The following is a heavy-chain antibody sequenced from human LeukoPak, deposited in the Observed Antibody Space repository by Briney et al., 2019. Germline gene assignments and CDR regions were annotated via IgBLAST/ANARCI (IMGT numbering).Heavy chain of an antibody. CDR1: GFTFSSYW. Sequence: GGSLRLSCAAPGFTFSSYWMTWVRQAPGKGLEWVANINQAGSEKFYVDSVKGRFTISRDNAKNSLYLQMNSLRAEDTAVYYCARDGGVSGYDLLDHWGQGTLVTVSS. D-gene: IGHD5-12*01. V-gene: IGHV3-7*01. J-gene: IGHJ4*02. CDR3: ARDGGVSGYDLLDH. CDR2: INQAGSEK.